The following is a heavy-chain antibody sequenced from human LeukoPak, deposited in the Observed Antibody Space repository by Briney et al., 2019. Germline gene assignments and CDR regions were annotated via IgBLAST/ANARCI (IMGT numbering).Heavy chain of an antibody. V-gene: IGHV1-69*13. D-gene: IGHD5-24*01. CDR3: ARGMAFDY. Sequence: ASVKVSCKASGYTFTGYYMHWVRQAPGQGLEWMGGIIPIFGTANYAQKFQGRVTITADESTSTAYMELSSLRSEDTAVYYCARGMAFDYWGQGTLVTVSS. J-gene: IGHJ4*02. CDR2: IIPIFGTA. CDR1: GYTFTGYY.